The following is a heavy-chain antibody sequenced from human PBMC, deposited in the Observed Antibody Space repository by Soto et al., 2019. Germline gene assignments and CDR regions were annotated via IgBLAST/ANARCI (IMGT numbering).Heavy chain of an antibody. V-gene: IGHV4-39*01. Sequence: SETLSLTCTVSGGSISSSSYYWGWIRQPPGKGLEWIGGINYSGSTYYNPSLKSRVTISVDTSKNQFSLKLSSVTAADTAVYYCARPESTAAASSDAFDIWGQGTMVTVSS. CDR2: INYSGST. J-gene: IGHJ3*02. CDR3: ARPESTAAASSDAFDI. CDR1: GGSISSSSYY. D-gene: IGHD6-13*01.